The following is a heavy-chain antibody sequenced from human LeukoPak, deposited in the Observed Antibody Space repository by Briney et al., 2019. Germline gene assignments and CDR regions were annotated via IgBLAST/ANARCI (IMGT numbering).Heavy chain of an antibody. CDR3: ARDPYDFWSGYTPYNWFDP. CDR1: GYTFTSYG. D-gene: IGHD3-3*01. CDR2: ISAYNGNT. J-gene: IGHJ5*02. Sequence: ASVKVSCKASGYTFTSYGISWVRQAPGQGLEWMGWISAYNGNTNYAQKLQGRVTMTTDTSTSTAYMELRSLRSDDTAVYYCARDPYDFWSGYTPYNWFDPGGQGTLVTVSS. V-gene: IGHV1-18*01.